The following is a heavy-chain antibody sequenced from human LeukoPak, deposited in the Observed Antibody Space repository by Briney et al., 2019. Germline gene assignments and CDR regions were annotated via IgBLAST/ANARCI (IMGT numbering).Heavy chain of an antibody. CDR1: GGSFSGYY. V-gene: IGHV4-34*01. J-gene: IGHJ4*02. CDR2: INHSGST. CDR3: ARAGYDILTGYLPFDY. D-gene: IGHD3-9*01. Sequence: PSETLSLTCAVYGGSFSGYYWSWIRQPPGKGLEWIGEINHSGSTNYNPSLKSRVTISVDTSKNQFSLKLSSVTAADTAVYYCARAGYDILTGYLPFDYWGQGTLVTVSS.